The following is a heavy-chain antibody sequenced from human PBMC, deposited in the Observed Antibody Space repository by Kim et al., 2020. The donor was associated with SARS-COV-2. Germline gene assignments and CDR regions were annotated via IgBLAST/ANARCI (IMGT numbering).Heavy chain of an antibody. D-gene: IGHD1-26*01. CDR2: MSSFGSTT. CDR3: ARLNAGANWFAP. CDR1: GFTFGDYY. J-gene: IGHJ5*02. Sequence: GGSLRLSCAASGFTFGDYYMTWIRQAPGKGLEWISYMSSFGSTTYYADSVKGRFTISRDNANNSLYLQMNSLRADDTAVYYCARLNAGANWFAPWGQGTL. V-gene: IGHV3-11*01.